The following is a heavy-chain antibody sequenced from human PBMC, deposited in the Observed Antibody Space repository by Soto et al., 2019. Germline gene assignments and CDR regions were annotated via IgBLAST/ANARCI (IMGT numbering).Heavy chain of an antibody. V-gene: IGHV1-3*01. CDR1: GYSFTSHD. CDR2: INAANGNT. CDR3: AGSFHFWSSYYFDY. D-gene: IGHD3-3*02. J-gene: IGHJ4*02. Sequence: ASVKVSCKGYGYSFTSHDMHWVRQAPGQRLEWMGWINAANGNTKYSQKFQGRVTISRDTSATTVYMESSSLRSEDTAVYYCAGSFHFWSSYYFDYWGQGTPVTVSS.